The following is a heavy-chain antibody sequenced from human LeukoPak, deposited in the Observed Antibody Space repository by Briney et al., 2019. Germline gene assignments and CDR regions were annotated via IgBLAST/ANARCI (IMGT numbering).Heavy chain of an antibody. Sequence: PGGSLRLSCTASGFTFSNHAMHWVRQAPGKGLEWLTVISYDGSNKYYADSVKGRFTISRDNSKNTLYLQMNSLRAEDTAVYYCARGFGGRDGYNLGHFDYWGQGTLVTVSS. D-gene: IGHD5-24*01. CDR3: ARGFGGRDGYNLGHFDY. V-gene: IGHV3-30-3*01. CDR2: ISYDGSNK. J-gene: IGHJ4*02. CDR1: GFTFSNHA.